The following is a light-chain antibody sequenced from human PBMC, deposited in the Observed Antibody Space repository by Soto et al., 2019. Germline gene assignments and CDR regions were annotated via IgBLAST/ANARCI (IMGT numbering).Light chain of an antibody. CDR1: NSDVGGYNY. Sequence: QSALTQPASVSGSPGQSITISCTGTNSDVGGYNYVSWYQQYPGKVPKLMIYEVSNRPSGVSNRFSGSKSGNTASLTVSGLQAEDEADYYCSSYTGTSTPLFGGGTKLTVL. J-gene: IGLJ2*01. CDR3: SSYTGTSTPL. CDR2: EVS. V-gene: IGLV2-14*01.